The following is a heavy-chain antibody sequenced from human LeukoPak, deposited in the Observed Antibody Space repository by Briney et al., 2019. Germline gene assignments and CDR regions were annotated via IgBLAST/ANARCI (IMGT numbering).Heavy chain of an antibody. V-gene: IGHV3-30*03. CDR3: AREQLGITYYYYGMDV. Sequence: GGSLRLSCAASGFTFSSYGMPWVRQAPGKGLEWVAVISYDGNNKYYADSVKGRFTISRANSKNTLYLQMNSLRAEDTAVYYCAREQLGITYYYYGMDVWGQGTTVTVSS. CDR2: ISYDGNNK. D-gene: IGHD7-27*01. J-gene: IGHJ6*02. CDR1: GFTFSSYG.